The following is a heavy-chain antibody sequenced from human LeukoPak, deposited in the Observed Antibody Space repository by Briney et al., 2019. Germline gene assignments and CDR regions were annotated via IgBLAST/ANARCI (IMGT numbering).Heavy chain of an antibody. J-gene: IGHJ4*02. D-gene: IGHD1-26*01. CDR1: GFTFSTYT. CDR2: ISSGSRDI. CDR3: ARAGVGAVDY. V-gene: IGHV3-21*04. Sequence: GGSLRLSCVVSGFTFSTYTMNWVRQAPGKGLEWVSSISSGSRDIYYADSLKGRFTISRDNAKNSLYLQMNSLRAEDTAVYYCARAGVGAVDYWGQGTLVTVSS.